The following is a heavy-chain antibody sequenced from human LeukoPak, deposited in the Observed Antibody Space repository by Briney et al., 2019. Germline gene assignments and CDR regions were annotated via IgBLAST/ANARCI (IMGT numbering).Heavy chain of an antibody. CDR2: ISTTGSTT. Sequence: GGSLRLSCAASGFIFNNYAMSWVRRAPGKGLEWVSSISTTGSTTYYADSVRGRFTISRDNSQNTLSLQMDSLTAADTAVYSCATYDLWTTYYTFQYWGQGTLVSVSS. CDR1: GFIFNNYA. D-gene: IGHD3-3*01. CDR3: ATYDLWTTYYTFQY. V-gene: IGHV3-23*01. J-gene: IGHJ4*02.